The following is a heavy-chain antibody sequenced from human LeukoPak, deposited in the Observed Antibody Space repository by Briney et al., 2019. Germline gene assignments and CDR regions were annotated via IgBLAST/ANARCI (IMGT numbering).Heavy chain of an antibody. CDR3: ARDGGWLDY. Sequence: PGGSLRLSCAASGFTLSTYAMHWVRQAPGKGLEWVAVISYDGSNKYYADSVKGRFTISRDNSKNTLYLQMNSLRAADTAVYYCARDGGWLDYWGQGTLVTVSS. CDR1: GFTLSTYA. V-gene: IGHV3-30*03. CDR2: ISYDGSNK. J-gene: IGHJ4*02. D-gene: IGHD3-9*01.